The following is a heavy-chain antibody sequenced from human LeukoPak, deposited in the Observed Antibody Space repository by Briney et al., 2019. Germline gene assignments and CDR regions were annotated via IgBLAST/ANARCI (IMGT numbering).Heavy chain of an antibody. CDR1: GSTVSSNY. CDR2: IYSGGST. V-gene: IGHV3-66*02. Sequence: PGGSLRLSCAASGSTVSSNYMSWDRQAPGKGLEWVSVIYSGGSTYYADSVKGRFTISRDNSKNTLYLQMNSLRAEDTAVYYCAREHYGDTEYFDYWGQGTLVTVSS. CDR3: AREHYGDTEYFDY. D-gene: IGHD4-17*01. J-gene: IGHJ4*02.